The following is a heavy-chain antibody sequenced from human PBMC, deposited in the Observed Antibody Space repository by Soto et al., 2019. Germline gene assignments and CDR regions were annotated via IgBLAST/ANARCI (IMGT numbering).Heavy chain of an antibody. CDR2: ISYDGSNK. CDR3: AKDLSIADYYYYGMDV. J-gene: IGHJ6*02. D-gene: IGHD6-6*01. CDR1: GFTLRSYG. Sequence: GGSLRLSCAASGFTLRSYGMHWVRQAPGKGLEWVAVISYDGSNKYYADSVKGRFTISRDNSKNTLYLQMNSLRAEDTAVYYCAKDLSIADYYYYGMDVWGQGTTVTVSS. V-gene: IGHV3-30*18.